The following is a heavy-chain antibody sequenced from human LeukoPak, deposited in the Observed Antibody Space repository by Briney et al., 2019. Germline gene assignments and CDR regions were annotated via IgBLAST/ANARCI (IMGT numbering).Heavy chain of an antibody. V-gene: IGHV1-2*02. CDR1: GYTFTGYY. D-gene: IGHD4-11*01. Sequence: ASVKVSCKASGYTFTGYYMHWVRQAPGQGLEWMGWINPNSGGTNYAQKFQGRVTMTRDTSISTAYMELSRLRSDDTAVYYCARGTTVNGRTFDYWGRGTLVTVSS. CDR3: ARGTTVNGRTFDY. J-gene: IGHJ4*02. CDR2: INPNSGGT.